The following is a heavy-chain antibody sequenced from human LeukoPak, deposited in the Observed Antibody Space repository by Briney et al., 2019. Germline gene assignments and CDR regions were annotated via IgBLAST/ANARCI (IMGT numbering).Heavy chain of an antibody. CDR3: ARDRNYCSSDRCYDAFDI. CDR1: GFNISPFW. V-gene: IGHV3-7*01. CDR2: IRGDGSRL. J-gene: IGHJ3*02. Sequence: GGSLRLSCVASGFNISPFWMTWVRQAPDKGLEWVANIRGDGSRLYYVDSVKGRFTISRDNAKDSLYLQMSNLRADDTSVYYCARDRNYCSSDRCYDAFDIWGQGTMVTVSS. D-gene: IGHD2-15*01.